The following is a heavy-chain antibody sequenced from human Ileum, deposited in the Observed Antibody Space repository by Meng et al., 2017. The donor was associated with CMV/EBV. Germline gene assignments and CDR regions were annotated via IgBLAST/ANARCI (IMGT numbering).Heavy chain of an antibody. J-gene: IGHJ5*02. CDR2: IYSGGST. CDR3: ARDNPYYDFWSGYYTGGWFDP. V-gene: IGHV3-53*01. CDR1: IRNY. Sequence: IRNYMSWVRQAPGKGLEWVSVIYSGGSTYYEDSVKGRFTISRDNSKNTLYLQMNSLRAEDTAVYYCARDNPYYDFWSGYYTGGWFDPWGQGTLVTVSS. D-gene: IGHD3-3*01.